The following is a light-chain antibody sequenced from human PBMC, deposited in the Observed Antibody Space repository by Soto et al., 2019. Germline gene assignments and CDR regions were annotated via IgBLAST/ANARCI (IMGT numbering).Light chain of an antibody. CDR3: QTWGTGIVV. V-gene: IGLV4-69*01. J-gene: IGLJ2*01. Sequence: QLVLTQSPSASASLGASVKLTCTLSSGHTSYAIAWHQQQPEKGPRYLMKVNSDGSHTKGGGIPDRFSGSSSGAERYLIISSLQSEDEADYYCQTWGTGIVVFGGGTKLTVL. CDR1: SGHTSYA. CDR2: VNSDGSH.